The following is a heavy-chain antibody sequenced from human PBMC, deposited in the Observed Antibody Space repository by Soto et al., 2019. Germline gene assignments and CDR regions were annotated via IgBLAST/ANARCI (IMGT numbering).Heavy chain of an antibody. V-gene: IGHV4-34*01. CDR1: GGSFSGYY. CDR3: AREGYSHYNWFDP. Sequence: SETLSLTCAVYGGSFSGYYWSWIRQPPGKGLEWIGEINHSGSTNYNPSLKSRVTISVDTSKNQFSLKLSSVTAAGTAVYYCAREGYSHYNWFDPWGQGTLVTVSS. J-gene: IGHJ5*02. D-gene: IGHD5-18*01. CDR2: INHSGST.